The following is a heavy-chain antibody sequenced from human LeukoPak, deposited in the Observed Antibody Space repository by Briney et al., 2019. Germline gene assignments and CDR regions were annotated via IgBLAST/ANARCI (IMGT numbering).Heavy chain of an antibody. CDR1: GFTFNTYA. CDR2: IWYDGSNK. CDR3: VRDKWRSGYSNTFDM. V-gene: IGHV3-33*01. J-gene: IGHJ3*02. D-gene: IGHD3-22*01. Sequence: PGGSLGLSCAASGFTFNTYAMHWVRQAPGKGLEWVAVIWYDGSNKYYVESVKGRFTISRDNSKNTLYLQMNSLRAEDTAVYYCVRDKWRSGYSNTFDMWGQGTMVTVSS.